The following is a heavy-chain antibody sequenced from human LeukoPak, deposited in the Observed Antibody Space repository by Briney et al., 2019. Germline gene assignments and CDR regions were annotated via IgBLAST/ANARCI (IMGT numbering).Heavy chain of an antibody. J-gene: IGHJ3*02. CDR1: GFTFSGYS. D-gene: IGHD1-7*01. Sequence: GGSLRLSCAASGFTFSGYSMNWVRQAPGKGLEWVSSISSSSGHIFYADSVKGRFTISRDNAKNSLYLQMNSLRAEDTAVYYCARGGTGATRDDTFDIWGQGAMVTVSS. CDR3: ARGGTGATRDDTFDI. CDR2: ISSSSGHI. V-gene: IGHV3-21*01.